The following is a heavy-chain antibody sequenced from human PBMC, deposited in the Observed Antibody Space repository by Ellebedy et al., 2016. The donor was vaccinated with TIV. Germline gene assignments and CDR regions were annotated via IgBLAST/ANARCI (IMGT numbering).Heavy chain of an antibody. V-gene: IGHV3-23*01. D-gene: IGHD3-10*01. Sequence: GGSLRLXXAASGFIFTNYAMSWVRQAPGRGLEWVATALGFDGGTYHADSVKGRFTISRDNSKNTVSLQMNSLRAEDTAIYYCAKDRVVRGLMGAGDYWGQGTLVTVSS. CDR3: AKDRVVRGLMGAGDY. CDR2: ALGFDGGT. CDR1: GFIFTNYA. J-gene: IGHJ4*02.